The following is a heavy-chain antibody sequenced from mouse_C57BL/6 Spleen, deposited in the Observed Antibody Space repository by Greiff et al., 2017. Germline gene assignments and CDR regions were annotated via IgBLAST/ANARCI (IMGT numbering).Heavy chain of an antibody. CDR2: FYPGSGSI. D-gene: IGHD2-4*01. V-gene: IGHV1-62-2*01. J-gene: IGHJ2*01. CDR3: ARHDNYDYDADYFDY. CDR1: GYTFTEYT. Sequence: VQLVESGAELVKPGASVKLSCKASGYTFTEYTIHWVKQRSGQGLEWIGWFYPGSGSIKYNEKFKDKATLTADKSSSTVYMELSRLTSEDSAVYFCARHDNYDYDADYFDYWGQGTTLTVSS.